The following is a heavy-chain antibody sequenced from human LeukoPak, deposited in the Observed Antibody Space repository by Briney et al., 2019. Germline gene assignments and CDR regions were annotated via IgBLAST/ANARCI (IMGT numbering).Heavy chain of an antibody. CDR1: GGSISYSNSY. Sequence: SETLSLTCTVSGGSISYSNSYWGWIRQPPGKGLEWIGNIYFSGSTYYKQSLKSRVTISVDTSKNQFSLKLSSVTAADTAVYYCARGYCSGGSCYSYYYYNYMDVWGKGTTVTVSS. CDR2: IYFSGST. V-gene: IGHV4-39*07. CDR3: ARGYCSGGSCYSYYYYNYMDV. D-gene: IGHD2-15*01. J-gene: IGHJ6*03.